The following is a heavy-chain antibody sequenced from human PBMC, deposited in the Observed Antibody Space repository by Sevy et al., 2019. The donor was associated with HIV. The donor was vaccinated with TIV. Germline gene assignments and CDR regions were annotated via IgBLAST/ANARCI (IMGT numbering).Heavy chain of an antibody. J-gene: IGHJ4*02. V-gene: IGHV3-43D*04. Sequence: GGSLRLSCAPSGFTFDDYAMHWVRQAPGKGLEWVSLISWDGGSTYYADSVKGRFTISRDNSENSLYLQMNSLRAEDTAFYYCAKDEGSTGWRVYFDYWGQGTLVTVSS. CDR2: ISWDGGST. CDR3: AKDEGSTGWRVYFDY. CDR1: GFTFDDYA. D-gene: IGHD6-19*01.